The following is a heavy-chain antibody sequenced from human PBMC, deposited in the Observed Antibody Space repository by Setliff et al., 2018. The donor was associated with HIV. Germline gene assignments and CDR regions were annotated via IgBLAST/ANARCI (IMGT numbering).Heavy chain of an antibody. Sequence: SETLSLTCTVSGGSISSGAFYWSWIRQHPGKGLEWIGDIYYIGSTFYNPSLKSRITISVDTSKNQFSLHVYSVTAADTAVYSCARYVSSGFYFDYWGQGTLVTVSS. CDR2: IYYIGST. CDR3: ARYVSSGFYFDY. J-gene: IGHJ4*02. V-gene: IGHV4-30-4*01. CDR1: GGSISSGAFY. D-gene: IGHD3-22*01.